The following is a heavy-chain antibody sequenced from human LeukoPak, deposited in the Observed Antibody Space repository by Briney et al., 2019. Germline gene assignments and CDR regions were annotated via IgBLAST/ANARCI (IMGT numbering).Heavy chain of an antibody. V-gene: IGHV1-2*02. CDR1: RYTFTGYY. CDR3: AGEVVVVVAAGLLPTGY. Sequence: EASVKVSCKASRYTFTGYYMHWVRQAPGQGLEWMGWINPNSGGTNYAQKFQGRVTMTRDTSISTAYMELSRLRSDDTAVYYCAGEVVVVVAAGLLPTGYWGQGTLVTVSS. D-gene: IGHD2-15*01. J-gene: IGHJ4*02. CDR2: INPNSGGT.